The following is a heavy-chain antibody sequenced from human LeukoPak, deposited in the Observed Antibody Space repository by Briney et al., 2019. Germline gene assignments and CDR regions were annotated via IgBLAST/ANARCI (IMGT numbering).Heavy chain of an antibody. CDR3: VRGRDGYMD. J-gene: IGHJ4*02. D-gene: IGHD5-24*01. CDR1: GGSISSYY. V-gene: IGHV4-59*01. Sequence: TSEILSLTCTVSGGSISSYYWSWIRQPPGKRLEWIGYIYYTGTTNHNPSLNSRVTMSVDTSKNQLSLKLSSVTAADTAVYFCVRGRDGYMDWGQGALVTVSS. CDR2: IYYTGTT.